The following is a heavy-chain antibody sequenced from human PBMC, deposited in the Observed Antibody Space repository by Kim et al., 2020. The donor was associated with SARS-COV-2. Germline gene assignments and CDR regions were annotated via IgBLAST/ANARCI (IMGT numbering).Heavy chain of an antibody. CDR1: GFSLTPDRLVG. Sequence: SGPTLVNPTQTLTLTCSFSGFSLTPDRLVGVTWVRQPPGKALEWLALIYGNDEKRYTPSLKSRLTIAKDTTENRVVLTLTNVDPVDTGTYYCAHDSPGLYGFDVWGQRTTVTVSS. V-gene: IGHV2-5*01. CDR2: IYGNDEK. CDR3: AHDSPGLYGFDV. J-gene: IGHJ6*02. D-gene: IGHD2-8*01.